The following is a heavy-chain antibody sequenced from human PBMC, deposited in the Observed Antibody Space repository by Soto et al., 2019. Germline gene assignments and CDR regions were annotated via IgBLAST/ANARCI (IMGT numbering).Heavy chain of an antibody. Sequence: SXKVSCKASGYTXTSYGSGLVRQAPGQGLEWMGWISAYNGNTNYAQKLQGRVTMTTDTSTSTAYMELRSLRSDDTAVYYCARVVPPEQWFGGLGGWFDPWGQGTLGTVSS. CDR2: ISAYNGNT. D-gene: IGHD3-10*01. J-gene: IGHJ5*02. CDR1: GYTXTSYG. CDR3: ARVVPPEQWFGGLGGWFDP. V-gene: IGHV1-18*01.